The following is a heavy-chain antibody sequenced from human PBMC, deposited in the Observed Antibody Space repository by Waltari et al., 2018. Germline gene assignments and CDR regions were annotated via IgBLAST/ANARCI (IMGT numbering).Heavy chain of an antibody. CDR3: ARYVYGDYFVEY. J-gene: IGHJ4*02. Sequence: KGLEWIGEIYHGGTTNYNPSLKSRVTMSVDKSQNQFSLKLSSVTAADTAIYYCARYVYGDYFVEYWGQGTLVTVSS. CDR2: IYHGGTT. D-gene: IGHD4-17*01. V-gene: IGHV4-4*02.